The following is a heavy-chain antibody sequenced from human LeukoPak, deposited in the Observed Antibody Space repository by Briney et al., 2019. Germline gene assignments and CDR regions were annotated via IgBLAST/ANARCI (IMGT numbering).Heavy chain of an antibody. D-gene: IGHD3-22*01. V-gene: IGHV3-74*01. Sequence: GGSLRLSCAASGFTFSSYWMHWVRQAPGKGLVWVSRINSDGSSTSYADSVKGRFTISRDNAKNTLYLQMNSLRAEDTAVYYCARADWNYYDSSGYYYFGLVDYWGQGTLVTVSS. J-gene: IGHJ4*02. CDR2: INSDGSST. CDR3: ARADWNYYDSSGYYYFGLVDY. CDR1: GFTFSSYW.